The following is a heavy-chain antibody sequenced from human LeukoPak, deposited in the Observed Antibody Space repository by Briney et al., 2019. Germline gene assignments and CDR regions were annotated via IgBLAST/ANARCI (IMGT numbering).Heavy chain of an antibody. CDR1: GFTFSSYS. Sequence: GGSLRLSCAASGFTFSSYSMNWVRQAPGKGLEWVSFISTSSSYIYYADSVKGRFTISRDNAKNSLYLQMNSLRAEDTAVYYCARELRENGVFDIWGQGTMVTVSS. CDR2: ISTSSSYI. D-gene: IGHD1-1*01. CDR3: ARELRENGVFDI. J-gene: IGHJ3*02. V-gene: IGHV3-21*01.